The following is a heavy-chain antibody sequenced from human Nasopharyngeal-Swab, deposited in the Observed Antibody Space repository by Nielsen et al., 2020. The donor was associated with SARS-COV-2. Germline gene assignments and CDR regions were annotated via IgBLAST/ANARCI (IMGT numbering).Heavy chain of an antibody. J-gene: IGHJ4*02. D-gene: IGHD6-19*01. CDR1: GYSFTSYW. Sequence: GGSLRLSCKGSGYSFTSYWIGWVRQMPGKGLEWMGIIYPGDSDTRYSPSFQGQVTISADKSISTAYLQWSSLKASDTATYYCARVDPWVSSGWHFDYWGQGTLVTVSS. CDR3: ARVDPWVSSGWHFDY. CDR2: IYPGDSDT. V-gene: IGHV5-51*01.